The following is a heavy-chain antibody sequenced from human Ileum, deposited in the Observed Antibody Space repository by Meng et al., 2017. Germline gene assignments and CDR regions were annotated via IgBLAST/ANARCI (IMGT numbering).Heavy chain of an antibody. CDR2: MYYSGGT. Sequence: SETLSLTCTVSGGSISSDYWNWIRQPPGKGLEWIGYMYYSGGTNYNPSLKSRVTISVDTSKNQVSLNLNSVTAADTAVYYCARGFRYSYPFGMDVWGQGITVT. D-gene: IGHD5-18*01. CDR3: ARGFRYSYPFGMDV. J-gene: IGHJ6*02. CDR1: GGSISSDY. V-gene: IGHV4-59*01.